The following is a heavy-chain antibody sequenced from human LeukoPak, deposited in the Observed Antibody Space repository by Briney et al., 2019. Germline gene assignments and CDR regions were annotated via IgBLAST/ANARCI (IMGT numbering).Heavy chain of an antibody. CDR1: GGSISSYY. J-gene: IGHJ6*03. CDR2: IYTSGST. Sequence: SETLSLTCTVSGGSISSYYWSWIRQPAGKGLEWIGRIYTSGSTNYNPSLKGRVTMSVDTSKNQFSLKLSSVTAADTAVYYCAREVYDDYVYYYYMDVWGKGTTVTISS. D-gene: IGHD4-17*01. V-gene: IGHV4-4*07. CDR3: AREVYDDYVYYYYMDV.